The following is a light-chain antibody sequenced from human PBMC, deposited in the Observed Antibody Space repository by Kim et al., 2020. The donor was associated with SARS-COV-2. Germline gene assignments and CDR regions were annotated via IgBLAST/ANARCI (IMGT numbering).Light chain of an antibody. J-gene: IGKJ2*01. CDR3: QQYDILPYT. Sequence: DIQMTQSQSSLSASVGDRVTITCQASQDITNYLNWYQQKSGKAPKLLIYDASKLETGVPSRFSGSGSGTDFTFTITSLQPEDIATYYCQQYDILPYTFGQGTKLEI. CDR1: QDITNY. V-gene: IGKV1-33*01. CDR2: DAS.